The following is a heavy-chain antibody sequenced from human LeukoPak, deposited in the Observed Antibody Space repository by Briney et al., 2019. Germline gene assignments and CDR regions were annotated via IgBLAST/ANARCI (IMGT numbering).Heavy chain of an antibody. D-gene: IGHD3-16*01. CDR1: DGSFSGYY. CDR3: ARDGATDSYYYYMDV. J-gene: IGHJ6*03. CDR2: IYYSGST. Sequence: PSETLSLTCAVYDGSFSGYYWSWIRQPPGKGLEWIGYIYYSGSTNYNPSLKSRVTISVDTSKNQFSLKLSSVTAADTAVYYCARDGATDSYYYYMDVWGKGTTVTISS. V-gene: IGHV4-59*01.